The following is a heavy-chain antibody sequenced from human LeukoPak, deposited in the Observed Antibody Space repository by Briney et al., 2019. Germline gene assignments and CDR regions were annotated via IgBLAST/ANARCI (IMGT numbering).Heavy chain of an antibody. CDR2: ISGNGRKT. CDR3: AKEMYSSGFFDY. CDR1: GFSFSTYA. D-gene: IGHD6-19*01. J-gene: IGHJ4*02. V-gene: IGHV3-23*01. Sequence: GGSLRLSCVASGFSFSTYAMSWVRQAPGKGLEWVAAISGNGRKTYYTDSVKGRFTISRDNPKDTVFLQMDSQRAEDTAVYYCAKEMYSSGFFDYWGQGTLVTVSS.